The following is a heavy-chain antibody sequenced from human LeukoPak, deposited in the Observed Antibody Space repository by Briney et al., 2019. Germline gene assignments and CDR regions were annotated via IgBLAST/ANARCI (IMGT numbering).Heavy chain of an antibody. CDR2: IKQDGSEK. CDR3: AREGSAAVAGPTFDY. CDR1: AFTFSNYW. V-gene: IGHV3-7*01. J-gene: IGHJ4*02. Sequence: GGSLRLSCAASAFTFSNYWMSWVRQAPGKGLEWVANIKQDGSEKYYVDSVKGRFTISRDNAKNSLYLQMNSLRAEDTAVYYCAREGSAAVAGPTFDYWGQGTLVTVSS. D-gene: IGHD6-19*01.